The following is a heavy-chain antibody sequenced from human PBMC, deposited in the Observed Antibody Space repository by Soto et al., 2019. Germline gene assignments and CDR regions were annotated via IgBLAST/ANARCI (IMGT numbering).Heavy chain of an antibody. Sequence: ASVKVSCKASGYTFSSYAMHWARQAPGQRLEWMGWINAGYGNTKSSQKFQDRVTISRDTSASTAYMELTSLRSEDTAVYYCARDTGDGTFDFWGQGTLVTVSS. D-gene: IGHD7-27*01. J-gene: IGHJ4*02. CDR1: GYTFSSYA. CDR2: INAGYGNT. V-gene: IGHV1-3*01. CDR3: ARDTGDGTFDF.